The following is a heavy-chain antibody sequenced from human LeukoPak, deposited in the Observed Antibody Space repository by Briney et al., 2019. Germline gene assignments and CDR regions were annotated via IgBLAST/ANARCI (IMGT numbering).Heavy chain of an antibody. D-gene: IGHD2-21*02. CDR3: ARTPLIVVVTPVYYFDY. V-gene: IGHV1-69*04. CDR1: GGTFSSYA. CDR2: IIPILGIA. J-gene: IGHJ4*02. Sequence: GASVKVSCKASGGTFSSYAISRVRQAPGQGLEWMGRIIPILGIANYAQKFQGRVTITADKSTSTAYMELSSLRSEDTAVYYCARTPLIVVVTPVYYFDYWGQGTLVTVSS.